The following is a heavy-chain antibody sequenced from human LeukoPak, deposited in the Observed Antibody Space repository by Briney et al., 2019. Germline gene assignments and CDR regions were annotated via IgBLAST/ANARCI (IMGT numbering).Heavy chain of an antibody. J-gene: IGHJ1*01. CDR3: AITVDCRATTDCYSYFHH. CDR2: ISTDGTYT. D-gene: IGHD2-21*02. CDR1: GFTLSSYW. V-gene: IGHV3-74*03. Sequence: GGSLRLSCAASGFTLSSYWMHWVRQAPGKGLDWVSRISTDGTYTEYADSVKGRFTISRDNAKDTLYLQGNSVRAEDTAVYYCAITVDCRATTDCYSYFHHWGQGTLVTVSS.